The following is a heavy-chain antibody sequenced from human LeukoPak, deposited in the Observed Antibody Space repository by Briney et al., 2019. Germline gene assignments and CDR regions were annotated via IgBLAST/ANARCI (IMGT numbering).Heavy chain of an antibody. CDR2: IYYSGST. V-gene: IGHV4-61*01. D-gene: IGHD3-10*01. CDR3: ASPSITMVRGGEFDAFDI. CDR1: GGSVSSGSYY. Sequence: PSETLSLTCTVSGGSVSSGSYYWSWIRQPPGKGLEWIGYIYYSGSTNYSPSLKSRVTISVDTSKNQFSLKLSSVTAADTAVYYCASPSITMVRGGEFDAFDIWGQGTMVTVSS. J-gene: IGHJ3*02.